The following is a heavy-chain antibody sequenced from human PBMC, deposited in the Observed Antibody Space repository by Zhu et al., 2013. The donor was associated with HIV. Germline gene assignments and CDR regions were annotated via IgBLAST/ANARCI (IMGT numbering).Heavy chain of an antibody. CDR2: INHSGST. V-gene: IGHV4-34*01. CDR3: ARGLGGHFLWFGELFGPHPGRGRPNWFDP. CDR1: GGSFSGYY. J-gene: IGHJ5*02. Sequence: QVQLQQWGAGLLKPSETLSLTCAVYGGSFSGYYWSWIRQPPGKGLEWIGEINHSGSTNYNPSLKSRVTISVDTSKNQFSLKLSSVTAADTAVYYCARGLGGHFLWFGELFGPHPGRGRPNWFDPWGQGTLVTVSS. D-gene: IGHD3-10*01.